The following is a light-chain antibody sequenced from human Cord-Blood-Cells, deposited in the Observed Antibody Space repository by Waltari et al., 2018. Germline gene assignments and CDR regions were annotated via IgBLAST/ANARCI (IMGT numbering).Light chain of an antibody. Sequence: QSALTQPASVSGSPGQSITISCPGTSSDVGGYNYVPWYQQHPGKAPKLMIHDVSNRPSGVSNRFSGSKSGNTASLTISGLQAEDEADYYCSSYTSSSNVVFGGGTKLTVL. CDR2: DVS. CDR1: SSDVGGYNY. J-gene: IGLJ2*01. V-gene: IGLV2-14*01. CDR3: SSYTSSSNVV.